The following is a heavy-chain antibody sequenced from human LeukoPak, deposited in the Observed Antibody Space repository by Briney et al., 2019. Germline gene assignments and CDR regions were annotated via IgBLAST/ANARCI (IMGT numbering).Heavy chain of an antibody. J-gene: IGHJ4*02. D-gene: IGHD6-13*01. CDR1: GGSISSYY. CDR2: IYYSRST. Sequence: SETLSLTCTVSGGSISSYYWSWIRQPPGKGLEWIGYIYYSRSTNYNPSLKSRVTISVDTSKNQFSLKLSSVTAADTAVYYCARSSSSWYFDYWGQGTLVTVSS. V-gene: IGHV4-59*01. CDR3: ARSSSSWYFDY.